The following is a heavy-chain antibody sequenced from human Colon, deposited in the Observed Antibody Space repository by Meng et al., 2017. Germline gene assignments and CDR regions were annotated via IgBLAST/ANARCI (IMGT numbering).Heavy chain of an antibody. CDR1: GYTFTNYG. CDR3: ARVEVGITSGDY. J-gene: IGHJ4*02. Sequence: AQLVPDGGEVKKPGASVKVSCKASGYTFTNYGITWVRQAPGQGLEWMGWISAYNGNTNYAQTLQGRLTMTTDTSTSTAYMELRSLRSDDTAVYYCARVEVGITSGDYWGQGTLVTVSS. V-gene: IGHV1-18*01. CDR2: ISAYNGNT. D-gene: IGHD1-26*01.